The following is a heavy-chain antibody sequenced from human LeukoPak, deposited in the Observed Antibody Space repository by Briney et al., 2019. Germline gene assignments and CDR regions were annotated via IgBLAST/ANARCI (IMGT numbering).Heavy chain of an antibody. D-gene: IGHD3-22*01. V-gene: IGHV4-39*01. J-gene: IGHJ4*02. Sequence: SETLSLTCTVSGVSIITNTYHWGCLRPPTGQGLESIASIHYSATAYYRPPLRSRLTISADTSKNQFSLKLRSVTAADTAVYYCAGEYSSAVGYWGQGTLVTVSS. CDR1: GVSIITNTYH. CDR3: AGEYSSAVGY. CDR2: IHYSATA.